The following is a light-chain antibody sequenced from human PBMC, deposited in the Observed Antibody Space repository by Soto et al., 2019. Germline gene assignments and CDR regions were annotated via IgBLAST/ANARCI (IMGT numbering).Light chain of an antibody. J-gene: IGKJ1*01. CDR1: QSVSSN. V-gene: IGKV3-15*01. CDR2: GAS. CDR3: QQYKNGWT. Sequence: EIVMTQSPATLSVSPWERATLSCRASQSVSSNLAWYQQKPGQAPWLLIYGASTRATGIPARFSGSGSGTEFTLTISSLQSEDFAVYYCQQYKNGWTFGQGTKVDIK.